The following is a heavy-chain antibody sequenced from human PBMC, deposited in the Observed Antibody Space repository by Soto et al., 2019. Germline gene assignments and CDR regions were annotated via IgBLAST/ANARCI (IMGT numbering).Heavy chain of an antibody. J-gene: IGHJ6*02. Sequence: EVQLLESGGGLVQPGGSLRLSCAASGFTFSSYAMSWVRQAPGKGLEWVSAISGSGGSTYYADSVKGRFTISRDNSKNTLYLQMNSLRAEDTAVYYGATAARPNYYYGRDVGGQGTTVTVSS. CDR1: GFTFSSYA. CDR2: ISGSGGST. CDR3: ATAARPNYYYGRDV. D-gene: IGHD6-6*01. V-gene: IGHV3-23*01.